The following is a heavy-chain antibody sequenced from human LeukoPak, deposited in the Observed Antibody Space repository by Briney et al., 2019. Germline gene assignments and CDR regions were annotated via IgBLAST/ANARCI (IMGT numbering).Heavy chain of an antibody. CDR2: ISAYNGKT. CDR1: GYPFISFG. J-gene: IGHJ4*02. Sequence: ASVKVSCKAAGYPFISFGISWVRQAPGQGLEWTGSISAYNGKTEFAQRFQDRVTMTTDTSTTTAYMELRSLRSDDTAMYYCTRDHEDVYGSGSYKLWGQGTRVTVSS. CDR3: TRDHEDVYGSGSYKL. V-gene: IGHV1-18*01. D-gene: IGHD3-10*01.